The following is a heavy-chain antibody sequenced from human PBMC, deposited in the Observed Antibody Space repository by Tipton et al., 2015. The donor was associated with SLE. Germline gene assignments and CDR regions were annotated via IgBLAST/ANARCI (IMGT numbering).Heavy chain of an antibody. Sequence: TLSLTCSVSGGSISSDHWIWIRQPPGKGLEWIGCIYYSGSTNYNPSLKSRVTMSVDTSKNQFSLKIRYVTAADTAMYYCARDGAAMLSPYGMDVWGQGTTVTVSS. D-gene: IGHD2-2*01. CDR3: ARDGAAMLSPYGMDV. V-gene: IGHV4-59*01. CDR1: GGSISSDH. J-gene: IGHJ6*02. CDR2: IYYSGST.